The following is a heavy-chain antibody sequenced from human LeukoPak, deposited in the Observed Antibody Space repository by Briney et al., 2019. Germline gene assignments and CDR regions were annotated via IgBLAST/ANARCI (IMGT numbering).Heavy chain of an antibody. Sequence: AGGSLRLSCAASGFNFSDYYMSWIRQAPGKGLEWVSYMSGSGGTVYYADSVRGRFTISLDNAKNSLNLQMNSLRAEDTAMYYCARDPKYSNSWYWYFDLWGRGTLVTVSS. CDR3: ARDPKYSNSWYWYFDL. D-gene: IGHD6-13*01. J-gene: IGHJ2*01. V-gene: IGHV3-11*01. CDR1: GFNFSDYY. CDR2: MSGSGGTV.